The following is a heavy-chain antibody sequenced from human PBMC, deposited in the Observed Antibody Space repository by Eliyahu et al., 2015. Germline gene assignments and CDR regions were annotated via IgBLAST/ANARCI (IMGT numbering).Heavy chain of an antibody. CDR2: IKQDGSEQ. Sequence: EVQLVESGGXLVQPGGSLXXSCAASGFTFNIYWISWVRQAPGKGLELVXNIKQDGSEQYSVESVKGRFTVSRDNARNSVFLQMNSLRAEDTAVYYCARHATGYFDNWGQGTLVTVSS. J-gene: IGHJ4*02. V-gene: IGHV3-7*01. CDR1: GFTFNIYW. D-gene: IGHD2-15*01. CDR3: ARHATGYFDN.